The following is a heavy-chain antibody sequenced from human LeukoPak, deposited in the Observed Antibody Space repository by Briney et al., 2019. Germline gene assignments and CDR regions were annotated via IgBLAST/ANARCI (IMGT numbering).Heavy chain of an antibody. Sequence: GGSLRLSCSASGFTFSSYAIQWIRQAPGKGLEYVSGISANGGSTYYADSVKGRFTISRDNSKNTLYLHMGSLRPEDTAVYYCGGSSSWYRLDYWGQGTLVTVSS. CDR3: GGSSSWYRLDY. CDR1: GFTFSSYA. D-gene: IGHD6-13*01. CDR2: ISANGGST. J-gene: IGHJ4*02. V-gene: IGHV3-64D*09.